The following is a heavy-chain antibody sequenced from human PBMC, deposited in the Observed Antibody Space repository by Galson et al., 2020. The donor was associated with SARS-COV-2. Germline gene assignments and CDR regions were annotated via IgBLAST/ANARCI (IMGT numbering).Heavy chain of an antibody. V-gene: IGHV4-30-2*01. CDR1: GGSITSGNYI. CDR2: LHRDGRT. D-gene: IGHD4-17*01. J-gene: IGHJ4*02. CDR3: VGGYGDSPNPQVLEYYFDY. Sequence: SETLSLTCAVSGGSITSGNYIWNWIRQTPGKGLEWIGYLHRDGRTYHNAALRNRVTISVDSAKNQFSLELKSVTAADTAVYYCVGGYGDSPNPQVLEYYFDYWGPGTLVTVSS.